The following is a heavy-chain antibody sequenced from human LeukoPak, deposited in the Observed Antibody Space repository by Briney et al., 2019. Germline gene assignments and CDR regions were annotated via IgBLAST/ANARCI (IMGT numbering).Heavy chain of an antibody. Sequence: ASVKVSCKASGYNFVGYYIHWVRQAPGQGLEWMGRINPRDGETNFAQKFQGRVTMTSDMSISTAYMELSGLRSDDTAVYYCGRDWELRFHQGGLDYWGRGALVTVSS. CDR1: GYNFVGYY. CDR2: INPRDGET. CDR3: GRDWELRFHQGGLDY. D-gene: IGHD3-3*01. V-gene: IGHV1-2*06. J-gene: IGHJ4*02.